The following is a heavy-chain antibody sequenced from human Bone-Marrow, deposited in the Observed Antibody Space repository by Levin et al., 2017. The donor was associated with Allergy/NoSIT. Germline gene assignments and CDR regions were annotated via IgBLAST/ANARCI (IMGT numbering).Heavy chain of an antibody. CDR3: TRLGQSVPTATEGYHFYLDV. J-gene: IGHJ6*03. Sequence: GESLKISCAASGFSFSGSAIHWVRQASGKGLEWLGRVRSKANNYAADYAASVKGRFTVSRDDSKNTAYLQMNSLRTEDTAVYYCTRLGQSVPTATEGYHFYLDVWGKGTTVTVSS. D-gene: IGHD1-26*01. CDR1: GFSFSGSA. V-gene: IGHV3-73*01. CDR2: VRSKANNYAA.